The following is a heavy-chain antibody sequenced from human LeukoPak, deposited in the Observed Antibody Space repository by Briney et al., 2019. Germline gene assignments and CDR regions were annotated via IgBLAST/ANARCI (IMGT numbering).Heavy chain of an antibody. Sequence: QSGGALSLSCTASGFTFGDYAMSWFVQPPGKGLEWVGFIRSKDYGGTTEYAASVKGRFTISRDNSKSIAYLQMNSVKAEDTAVYYCTRLRYFDWLFVFEYWGQVALVTVAS. J-gene: IGHJ4*02. CDR1: GFTFGDYA. V-gene: IGHV3-49*03. CDR3: TRLRYFDWLFVFEY. D-gene: IGHD3-9*01. CDR2: IRSKDYGGTT.